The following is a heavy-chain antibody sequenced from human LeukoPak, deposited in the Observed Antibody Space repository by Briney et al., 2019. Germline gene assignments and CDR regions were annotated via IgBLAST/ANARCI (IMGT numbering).Heavy chain of an antibody. CDR3: ARDQRKLWFGERL. CDR1: GFTFSSYA. CDR2: ISYDGSNK. Sequence: GGSLRLSCAASGFTFSSYAMHWVRQAPGKGLEWVAVISYDGSNKYYADSVKGRFTISRDNSKNTLYLQMNSLRAEDTAAYYCARDQRKLWFGERLRGQGTLVTVSS. V-gene: IGHV3-30-3*01. J-gene: IGHJ4*02. D-gene: IGHD3-10*01.